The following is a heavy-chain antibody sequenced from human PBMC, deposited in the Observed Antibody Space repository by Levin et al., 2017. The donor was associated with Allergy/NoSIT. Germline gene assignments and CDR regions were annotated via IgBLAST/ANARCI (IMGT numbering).Heavy chain of an antibody. CDR3: ARDGVGAANFDY. CDR1: GVTSSNFA. Sequence: KISCKASGVTSSNFAITWVRQAPGQGLEWMGGIFPIFGPASYAQKFQGRITILEDELTSTAYMELNSLRFEDTAVYYCARDGVGAANFDYWGQGTLVTVSS. V-gene: IGHV1-69*01. CDR2: IFPIFGPA. J-gene: IGHJ4*02. D-gene: IGHD1-26*01.